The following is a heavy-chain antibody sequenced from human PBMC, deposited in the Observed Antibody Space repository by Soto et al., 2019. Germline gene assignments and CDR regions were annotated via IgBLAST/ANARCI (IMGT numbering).Heavy chain of an antibody. CDR1: GFSLSTSGVG. J-gene: IGHJ5*02. CDR2: IYWNDDK. D-gene: IGHD2-2*01. V-gene: IGHV2-5*01. Sequence: KSGPTLVNPTPTLTLTCTFSGFSLSTSGVGVGWIRQPPGKALERLALIYWNDDKRYSPSLKSRLTIIKDTSKNQVVLTMTNMDPVDTATYYCAHRRAIAIGIVVVPAAKTDWFDPRGQGTLVTVSS. CDR3: AHRRAIAIGIVVVPAAKTDWFDP.